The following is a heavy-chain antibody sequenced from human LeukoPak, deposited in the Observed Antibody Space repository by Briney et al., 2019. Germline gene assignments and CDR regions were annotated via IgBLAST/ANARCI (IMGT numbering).Heavy chain of an antibody. CDR2: INPNSGGT. CDR3: ARLPSDYEKVPFDY. Sequence: GASVKVSCKASGYTFTGYYMHWVRQAPGQGLEWMGWINPNSGGTNYAQKFQGRVTMTRDTSISTAYMELSRLRSDDTAVYYCARLPSDYEKVPFDYWGQGTLVTVSS. J-gene: IGHJ4*02. D-gene: IGHD4-17*01. V-gene: IGHV1-2*02. CDR1: GYTFTGYY.